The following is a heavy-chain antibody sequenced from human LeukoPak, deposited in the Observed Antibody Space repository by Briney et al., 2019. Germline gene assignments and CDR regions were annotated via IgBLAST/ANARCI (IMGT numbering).Heavy chain of an antibody. Sequence: GESLKLSCQGSGYSFSTYWIAWVRQLPGKGLEWMGSVYPGDSSTKYSPSFQGQVTISADRSISTAYLQWRTLKASDTAMYYCARRFSTSWYFDYWGQGVLVTVSS. CDR1: GYSFSTYW. CDR2: VYPGDSST. J-gene: IGHJ4*02. V-gene: IGHV5-51*01. CDR3: ARRFSTSWYFDY. D-gene: IGHD6-13*01.